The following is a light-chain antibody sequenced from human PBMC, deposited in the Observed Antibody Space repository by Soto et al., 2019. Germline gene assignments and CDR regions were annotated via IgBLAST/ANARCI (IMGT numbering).Light chain of an antibody. J-gene: IGKJ2*01. CDR1: QSVSSSSY. V-gene: IGKV3-20*01. CDR3: RQYGSSPSYT. CDR2: GAS. Sequence: EIVLTQSPGTLSLSPGERATLSCRASQSVSSSSYLAWYQQKPGQAPRLLIYGASSRATGIPDRFSGSGSATDFTLTISRLESEDFAVYYCRQYGSSPSYTFGQGTKLEIK.